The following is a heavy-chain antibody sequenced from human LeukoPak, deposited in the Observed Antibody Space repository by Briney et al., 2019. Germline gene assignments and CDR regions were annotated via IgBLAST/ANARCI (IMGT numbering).Heavy chain of an antibody. J-gene: IGHJ5*02. Sequence: PGGSLRLSCAASGFAFSSYSMNWVRQAPGKGLEWVSSISSSSAYIYYADSVKGRFTISRDNAKNSLYLQMNSLRAEGTAVYFCARTTVTPSWFDPWGQGTLVTVSS. CDR3: ARTTVTPSWFDP. D-gene: IGHD4-17*01. CDR2: ISSSSAYI. V-gene: IGHV3-21*01. CDR1: GFAFSSYS.